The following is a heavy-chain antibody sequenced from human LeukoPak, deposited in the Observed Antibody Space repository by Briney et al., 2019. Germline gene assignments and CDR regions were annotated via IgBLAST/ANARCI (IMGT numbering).Heavy chain of an antibody. V-gene: IGHV3-23*01. CDR3: AQAGPHYFDY. CDR2: ISGGGGAT. J-gene: IGHJ4*02. CDR1: GFTFSSYA. Sequence: HAGGSLRLSCAASGFTFSSYAMTWVRQAPGKGLEWVSAISGGGGATYYAHSVKGRFTISRDNSRNTLSLQMNSLRAEDTAVYYCAQAGPHYFDYWGQGTLVTVSS. D-gene: IGHD6-19*01.